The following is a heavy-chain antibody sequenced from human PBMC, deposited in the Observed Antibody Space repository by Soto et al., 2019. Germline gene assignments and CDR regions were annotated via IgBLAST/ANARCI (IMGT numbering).Heavy chain of an antibody. D-gene: IGHD3-10*01. Sequence: SETLSLTCTVSGGSINNYYLSWIRQPPGKGLEWIGYIYYSGSTNYNPSLKSRVTISVDTSKNQFSLKMSAVTAADTAVYYCARLGSGSQNWFDPWGQGTLVTVSS. CDR1: GGSINNYY. V-gene: IGHV4-59*01. CDR2: IYYSGST. CDR3: ARLGSGSQNWFDP. J-gene: IGHJ5*02.